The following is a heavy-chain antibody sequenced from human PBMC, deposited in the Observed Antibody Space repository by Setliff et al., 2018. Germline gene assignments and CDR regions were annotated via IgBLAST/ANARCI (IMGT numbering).Heavy chain of an antibody. J-gene: IGHJ6*03. V-gene: IGHV3-23*01. Sequence: GESLKISCVASSFNLANYAMTWIRQAPGKGLEWVSAISGDGDKAFYADSVKGRFTISRDNAKNTLYLQMNSLRGEDTAVYFCASIDWGENFYNTDVWGKGTTVTVSS. CDR1: SFNLANYA. CDR3: ASIDWGENFYNTDV. CDR2: ISGDGDKA. D-gene: IGHD7-27*01.